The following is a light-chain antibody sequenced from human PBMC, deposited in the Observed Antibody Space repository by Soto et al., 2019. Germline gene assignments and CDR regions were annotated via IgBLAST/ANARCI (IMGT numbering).Light chain of an antibody. CDR2: AAS. Sequence: DIQLTQSPSFLSASVGDRVTITCRASQGISSYLAWYQQKPGKAPKLLIYAASTLQSGVPSRFSGSGSGTEFTLTISSLQPEDFATDYCQQLNIYPPTFGGGTKVEIK. CDR1: QGISSY. CDR3: QQLNIYPPT. V-gene: IGKV1-9*01. J-gene: IGKJ4*01.